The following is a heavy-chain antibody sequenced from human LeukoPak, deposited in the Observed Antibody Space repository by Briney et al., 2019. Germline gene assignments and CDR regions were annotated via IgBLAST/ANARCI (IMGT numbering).Heavy chain of an antibody. V-gene: IGHV3-23*01. Sequence: GGSLRLSCVASGFSFEKYVMNWVRQAPGKGLEWLATIYGSGVSISYADSVKGRFTISRDNSNNTLYLQMNSLRAEDTAMYFCAKDLGWELPAEAYWGQGILVTVSS. CDR2: IYGSGVSI. CDR1: GFSFEKYV. CDR3: AKDLGWELPAEAY. D-gene: IGHD1-26*01. J-gene: IGHJ4*02.